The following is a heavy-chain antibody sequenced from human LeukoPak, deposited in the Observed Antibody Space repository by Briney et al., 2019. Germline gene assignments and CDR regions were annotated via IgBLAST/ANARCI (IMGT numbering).Heavy chain of an antibody. D-gene: IGHD2-15*01. CDR1: GDSVSSKSAA. CDR3: ARASLELLDAFFFDY. J-gene: IGHJ4*02. CDR2: TYYRSKWYN. Sequence: SQTLSLTCVISGDSVSSKSAAWNWIRQSPARGLEWLGRTYYRSKWYNEYAVSVKSRITINPDTSKNQFSLQLNSVTPEDTAVYYCARASLELLDAFFFDYWGQGTLVTVSS. V-gene: IGHV6-1*01.